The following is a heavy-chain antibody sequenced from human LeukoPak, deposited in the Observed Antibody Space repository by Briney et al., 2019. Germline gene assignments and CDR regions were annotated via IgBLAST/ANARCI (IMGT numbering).Heavy chain of an antibody. D-gene: IGHD3-22*01. CDR3: ARASYSYDISGWVPFDY. Sequence: SETLSLTCTVSGGSISTYYWSWIRQPPGKGLEWIGRIYTSGSTTYNPSLKSRVTISGDTSENQFSLRLSSVTAADTAVYYCARASYSYDISGWVPFDYWGQGTLVTVSS. CDR1: GGSISTYY. J-gene: IGHJ4*02. V-gene: IGHV4-4*08. CDR2: IYTSGST.